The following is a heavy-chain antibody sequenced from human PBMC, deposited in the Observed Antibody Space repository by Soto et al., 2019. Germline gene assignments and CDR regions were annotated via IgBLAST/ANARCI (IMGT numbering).Heavy chain of an antibody. D-gene: IGHD6-13*01. J-gene: IGHJ4*02. CDR3: AKTKDSRSWHLSDFDY. CDR2: ISYDGSNK. CDR1: GFTFSSYG. Sequence: PGGSLRLSCAASGFTFSSYGMHWVRQAPGKGPEWVAVISYDGSNKYYADSVKGRFTISRDNSKNTLYLQMNSLRAEDTAVYYSAKTKDSRSWHLSDFDYCGQVTLVTVSS. V-gene: IGHV3-30*18.